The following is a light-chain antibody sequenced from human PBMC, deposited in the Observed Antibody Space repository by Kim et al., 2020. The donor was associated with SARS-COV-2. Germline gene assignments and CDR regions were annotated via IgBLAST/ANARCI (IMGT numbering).Light chain of an antibody. Sequence: QSLPISSTGTSSDVGGYNYVSWYQQHPGKAPKLIIYEVSKRPSGVPDRFSGSKSGNTASLTVSGLQAEDEADYYCSSYAGSNNVVFGGGTKLTVL. J-gene: IGLJ2*01. V-gene: IGLV2-8*01. CDR3: SSYAGSNNVV. CDR2: EVS. CDR1: SSDVGGYNY.